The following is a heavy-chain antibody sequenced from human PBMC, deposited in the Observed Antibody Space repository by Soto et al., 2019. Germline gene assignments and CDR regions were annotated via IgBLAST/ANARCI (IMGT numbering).Heavy chain of an antibody. J-gene: IGHJ4*02. CDR1: GFTFGSCG. CDR3: ATEGAKTTWNFDC. Sequence: GGSLRLSCVASGFTFGSCGMNWVRQAPGKGLEWVAGVSPHGANTYYADSVRGRFIISRDDSRNTVSLDMNSLRGEDSAVYYCATEGAKTTWNFDCWGQGTVVTVSS. D-gene: IGHD1-1*01. CDR2: VSPHGANT. V-gene: IGHV3-23*01.